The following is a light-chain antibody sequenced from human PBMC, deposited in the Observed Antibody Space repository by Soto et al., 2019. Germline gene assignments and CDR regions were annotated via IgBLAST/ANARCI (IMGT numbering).Light chain of an antibody. CDR1: QTLLHSNGYDY. J-gene: IGKJ2*01. V-gene: IGKV2-28*01. CDR2: LGS. CDR3: MQALQPSYT. Sequence: DIVMTQSPLSLPVTPGEPASISCRSSQTLLHSNGYDYLDWYVQKPGQSPQLVIFLGSTRASGVPDRFSGSGSGTDFTLTINRVEAEDAGVYYCMQALQPSYTFGPGTKLEIK.